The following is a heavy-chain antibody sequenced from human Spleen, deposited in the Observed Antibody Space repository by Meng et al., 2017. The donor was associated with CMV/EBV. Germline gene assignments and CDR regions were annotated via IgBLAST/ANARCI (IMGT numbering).Heavy chain of an antibody. CDR2: IYSGGGST. CDR3: AKDNEGRFCSNGVCYRGGWFDP. J-gene: IGHJ5*02. V-gene: IGHV3-23*03. Sequence: YAMSWVGQAPGKGLEWVSIIYSGGGSTYYADSVKGRFTISRDTSENTLYLEMNSLRAEDTAVYYCAKDNEGRFCSNGVCYRGGWFDPWGQGTLVTVSS. D-gene: IGHD2-8*01. CDR1: YA.